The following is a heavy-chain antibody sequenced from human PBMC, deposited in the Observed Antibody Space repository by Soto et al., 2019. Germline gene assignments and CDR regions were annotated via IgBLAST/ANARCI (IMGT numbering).Heavy chain of an antibody. CDR2: ISYDGSNK. Sequence: GGSLRLSCAASGFTFSSYGMHWFRQAPGKGLEWVAVISYDGSNKYYADSVKGRFTISRDNSKNTLYLQMNSLRAEDTAVYYCAKADTTYYFDYWGQGTLVTVSS. V-gene: IGHV3-30*18. D-gene: IGHD2-2*01. CDR1: GFTFSSYG. J-gene: IGHJ4*02. CDR3: AKADTTYYFDY.